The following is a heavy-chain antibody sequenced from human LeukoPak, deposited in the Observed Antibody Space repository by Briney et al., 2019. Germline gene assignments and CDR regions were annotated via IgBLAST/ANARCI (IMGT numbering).Heavy chain of an antibody. CDR1: GYTFTAYY. J-gene: IGHJ6*04. CDR3: AKARGLYCSSTSCYDCDV. V-gene: IGHV1-2*02. CDR2: INPNSGGT. Sequence: ASVKVSCKASGYTFTAYYIHWVRQAPGQGLEWMGWINPNSGGTNYAQKFQGRVTLTRDTSITTAYMELSRLRSDDTAVYYCAKARGLYCSSTSCYDCDVWGKGTTVAVSS. D-gene: IGHD2-2*01.